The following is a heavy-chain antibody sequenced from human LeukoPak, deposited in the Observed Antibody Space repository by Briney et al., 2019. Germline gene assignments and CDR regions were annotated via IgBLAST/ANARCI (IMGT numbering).Heavy chain of an antibody. CDR1: GVSLSRYW. CDR3: ARRMTGADAFDI. D-gene: IGHD3-10*01. CDR2: INQDGSEK. Sequence: GGSLRLSCAASGVSLSRYWMSCVCATPGKGVERVANINQDGSEKYYVDSVKGRFTISRDNAKNSLYLQMNSLRAEDTAVYYCARRMTGADAFDIWGQGTMVTVSS. J-gene: IGHJ3*02. V-gene: IGHV3-7*03.